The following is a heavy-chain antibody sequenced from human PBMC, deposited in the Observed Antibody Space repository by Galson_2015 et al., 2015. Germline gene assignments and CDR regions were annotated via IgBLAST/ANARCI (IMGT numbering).Heavy chain of an antibody. D-gene: IGHD4-23*01. CDR3: VGYRSRWYYYGMDV. Sequence: ETLSLTCAVYGGSFSGCYWSWIRQPPGKGLEWIGEINHSGSTNYNPSLKSRVTISVDTSKNQFSLKLSSVTAADTAVYYCVGYRSRWYYYGMDVWGQGTTVTVSS. CDR1: GGSFSGCY. CDR2: INHSGST. V-gene: IGHV4-34*01. J-gene: IGHJ6*02.